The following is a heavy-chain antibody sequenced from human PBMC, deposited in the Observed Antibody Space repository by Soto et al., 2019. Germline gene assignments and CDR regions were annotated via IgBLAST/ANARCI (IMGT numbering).Heavy chain of an antibody. V-gene: IGHV3-9*01. CDR2: ISWNSGSI. CDR3: AKGGYGSGSSPFDY. J-gene: IGHJ4*02. D-gene: IGHD3-10*01. Sequence: GGSLRLSCAASGFTFDDYAMHWVRQAPGKGLEWVSGISWNSGSIGYADSVKGRFTISRDNAKNSLYLQMNSLRAEDTALYYCAKGGYGSGSSPFDYWGQGTLVTVSS. CDR1: GFTFDDYA.